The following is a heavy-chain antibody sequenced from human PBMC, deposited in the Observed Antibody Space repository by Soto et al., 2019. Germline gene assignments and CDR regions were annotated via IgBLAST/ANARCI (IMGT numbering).Heavy chain of an antibody. CDR1: GFTFSSYA. CDR3: ARVGRSGFWGGYSAY. CDR2: ISYDGSSK. Sequence: QVQLVESGGGVVQPGRSLRLSCGASGFTFSSYAMHWVRQAPGKGLEWVAVISYDGSSKYYEDYVKGRFTISGDNSRNTLYLQMNSLRAEDTAVYYCARVGRSGFWGGYSAYWGQGTLVTVSS. D-gene: IGHD3-3*01. J-gene: IGHJ4*02. V-gene: IGHV3-30-3*01.